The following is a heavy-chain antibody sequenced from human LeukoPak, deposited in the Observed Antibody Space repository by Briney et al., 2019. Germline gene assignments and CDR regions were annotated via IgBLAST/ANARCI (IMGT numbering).Heavy chain of an antibody. CDR1: GFTFSDHY. CDR3: AGDLISGSGSLGY. D-gene: IGHD3-10*01. J-gene: IGHJ4*02. Sequence: GGSLRLSCAASGFTFSDHYMDWVRQAPGKGLVWVARINTNGSPTQYADSVKGRFTISRDNAKTTLYLQMNSLRDEDTAVYYCAGDLISGSGSLGYWGQGTLVTVSS. CDR2: INTNGSPT. V-gene: IGHV3-74*01.